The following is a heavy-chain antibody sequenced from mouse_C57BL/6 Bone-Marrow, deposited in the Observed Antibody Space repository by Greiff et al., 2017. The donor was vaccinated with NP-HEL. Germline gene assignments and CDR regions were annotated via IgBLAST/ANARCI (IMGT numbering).Heavy chain of an antibody. CDR2: ISYSGST. J-gene: IGHJ1*03. CDR1: GYSITSDY. D-gene: IGHD2-2*01. CDR3: ARRRSTMVTTRYFDV. V-gene: IGHV3-8*01. Sequence: EVQVVESGPGLAKPSQTLSLTCSVTGYSITSDYWNWIRKFPGNKLEYMGYISYSGSTYYNPSLNSRISITREPSKNQYYLQLNSVTTEDTATYYGARRRSTMVTTRYFDVWGTGTTVTVSS.